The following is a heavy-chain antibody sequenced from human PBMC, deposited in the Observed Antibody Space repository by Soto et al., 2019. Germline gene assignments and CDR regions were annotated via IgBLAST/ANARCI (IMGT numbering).Heavy chain of an antibody. CDR3: ARARYSYGYYYYXMDV. J-gene: IGHJ6*02. CDR2: INHSGST. Sequence: SETLSLTCAVYGGSFSGYYWSWIRQPPGKGMEWIGEINHSGSTNYNPSLRSRVTISVDTSKNQFSLKLSSVTAADTAVYYCARARYSYGYYYYXMDVWGQGTTVTVSS. D-gene: IGHD5-18*01. CDR1: GGSFSGYY. V-gene: IGHV4-34*01.